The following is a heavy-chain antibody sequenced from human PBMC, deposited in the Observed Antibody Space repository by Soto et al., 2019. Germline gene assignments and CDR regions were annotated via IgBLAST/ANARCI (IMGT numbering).Heavy chain of an antibody. Sequence: QVQLVESGGGVVQPGRSLRLSCAASGFTFSSYAMHWVRQAPGKGLEWVAVISYDGSNKYYADSVKGRFTISRDNSKKTLYLQMNSLRAEDTAVYYCARDLSGNYGDPPSCWGQGTLVTVSS. CDR1: GFTFSSYA. D-gene: IGHD4-17*01. J-gene: IGHJ4*02. V-gene: IGHV3-30-3*01. CDR2: ISYDGSNK. CDR3: ARDLSGNYGDPPSC.